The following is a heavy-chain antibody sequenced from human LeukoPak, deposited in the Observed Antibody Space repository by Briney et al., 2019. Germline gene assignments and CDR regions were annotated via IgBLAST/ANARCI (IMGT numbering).Heavy chain of an antibody. J-gene: IGHJ3*02. CDR1: GFTFSDYY. V-gene: IGHV3-11*04. Sequence: GGSLRLSCAASGFTFSDYYMSWIRQAPGKGLEWVSYIGTSGNTIYYADSVKGRFTISRDNAKNSLYLQMNSLRAEDTAVYYCAKYDYGDYQLDAFDIWGQGTMVTVSA. D-gene: IGHD4-17*01. CDR3: AKYDYGDYQLDAFDI. CDR2: IGTSGNTI.